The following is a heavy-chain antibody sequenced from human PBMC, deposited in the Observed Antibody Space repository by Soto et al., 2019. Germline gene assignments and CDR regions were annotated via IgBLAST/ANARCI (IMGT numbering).Heavy chain of an antibody. V-gene: IGHV1-18*01. D-gene: IGHD5-12*01. CDR2: IIANNGNT. Sequence: ASVKVSCKASGGTFSSYAISWVRQAPGQGLEWMGWIIANNGNTNYAQKLQGRVTMTTDTSTSTAYMELRSLRSDDTAVYYCARVRNIVATRFDPWGQGTLVTVSS. CDR1: GGTFSSYA. CDR3: ARVRNIVATRFDP. J-gene: IGHJ5*02.